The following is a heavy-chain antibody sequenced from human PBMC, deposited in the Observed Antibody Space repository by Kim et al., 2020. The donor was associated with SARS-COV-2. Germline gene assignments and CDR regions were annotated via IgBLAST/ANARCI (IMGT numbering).Heavy chain of an antibody. Sequence: GGSLRLSCAASGFTFSDYYMSWIRQAPGKGLEWVSYISSSGSTIYYADSVKGRFTISRDNAKNSLYLQMNSLRAEDTAVYYCARVHFLPTLNDFWSGKGPDYWGQGTLVTVSS. D-gene: IGHD3-3*01. V-gene: IGHV3-11*01. CDR1: GFTFSDYY. CDR2: ISSSGSTI. J-gene: IGHJ4*02. CDR3: ARVHFLPTLNDFWSGKGPDY.